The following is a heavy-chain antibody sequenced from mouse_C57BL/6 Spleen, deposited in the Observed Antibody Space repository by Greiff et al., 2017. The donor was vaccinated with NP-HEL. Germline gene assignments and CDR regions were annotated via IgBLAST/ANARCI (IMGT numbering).Heavy chain of an antibody. CDR3: AREGNDGYYLFDY. D-gene: IGHD2-3*01. Sequence: QVQLQQSGPELVKPGASVKISCKASGYSFTSYYIHWVKQRPGQGLEWIGWIYPGSGNTKYNEKFKGKATLTADTSSSTAYMQLSSLTSEDSAVYYCAREGNDGYYLFDYWGQGTTLTVSS. V-gene: IGHV1-66*01. J-gene: IGHJ2*01. CDR1: GYSFTSYY. CDR2: IYPGSGNT.